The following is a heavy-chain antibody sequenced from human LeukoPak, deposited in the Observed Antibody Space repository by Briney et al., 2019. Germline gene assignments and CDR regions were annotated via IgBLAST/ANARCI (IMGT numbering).Heavy chain of an antibody. D-gene: IGHD3-16*02. Sequence: ASVKVSCKASGYTFTSYGINWVRQAPGQGLEWMGIINPSGGSTSYAQKFQGRVTMTRDMSTSTVYMELSSLRSEDTAVYYCARHRIYFDYWGQGTLVTVSS. CDR1: GYTFTSYG. CDR2: INPSGGST. V-gene: IGHV1-46*01. J-gene: IGHJ4*02. CDR3: ARHRIYFDY.